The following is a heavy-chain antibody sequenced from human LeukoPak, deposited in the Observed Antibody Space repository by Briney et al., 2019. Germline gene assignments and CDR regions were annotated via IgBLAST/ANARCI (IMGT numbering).Heavy chain of an antibody. J-gene: IGHJ4*02. CDR2: ISGYDSST. Sequence: GGSLRLSCAASGFTFSSYDMSWVRQAPGKGLERVSAISGYDSSTNYADSVKGRFTISRDNSKNTLYLQMNSLRAEDTAVYYCAKEGSGELFFDYWGQGTLVTVSP. V-gene: IGHV3-23*01. CDR3: AKEGSGELFFDY. CDR1: GFTFSSYD. D-gene: IGHD1-26*01.